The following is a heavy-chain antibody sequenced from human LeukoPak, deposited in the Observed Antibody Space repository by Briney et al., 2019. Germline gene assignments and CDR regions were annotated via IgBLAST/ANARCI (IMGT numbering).Heavy chain of an antibody. Sequence: TGGSLRLSCAASGFTFSSYAMSWVRQAPGKGLEWVSAISGSGGSTYYADSVKGRFTISRDNSKNTLYLQMNSLRAEDTAVYYCAKDLEAGPYDILTGYVPYNWFDPWGQGTLVTVSS. J-gene: IGHJ5*02. D-gene: IGHD3-9*01. V-gene: IGHV3-23*01. CDR2: ISGSGGST. CDR3: AKDLEAGPYDILTGYVPYNWFDP. CDR1: GFTFSSYA.